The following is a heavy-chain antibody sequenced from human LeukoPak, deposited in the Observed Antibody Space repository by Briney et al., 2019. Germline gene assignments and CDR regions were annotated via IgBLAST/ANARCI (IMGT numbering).Heavy chain of an antibody. CDR3: ARRCGSTSCFRY. CDR1: GDSISSSTYY. J-gene: IGHJ4*02. V-gene: IGHV4-39*01. D-gene: IGHD2-2*01. Sequence: SETLSLTCTVSGDSISSSTYYWGWIRQPPGKGLEWIGNIYHSGSAYYNPSLKSRVTMSVDTSKNQFSLKLSSVTAGDTAVYYCARRCGSTSCFRYWGQGTQVTVAS. CDR2: IYHSGSA.